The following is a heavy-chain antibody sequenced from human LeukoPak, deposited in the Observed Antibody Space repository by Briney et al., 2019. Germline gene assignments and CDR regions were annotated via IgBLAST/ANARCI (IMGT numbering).Heavy chain of an antibody. CDR2: INPNSGGT. D-gene: IGHD5-18*01. V-gene: IGHV1-2*06. CDR1: GYTFTGYY. CDR3: ARAPGLLALNWFDP. Sequence: ASVKVSCKASGYTFTGYYMHWVRQAPGQGLEWMGRINPNSGGTSYAQKFQGRVTMTRDTSISTAYMELSRLRSDDTAVYYCARAPGLLALNWFDPWGQGTLVTVSS. J-gene: IGHJ5*02.